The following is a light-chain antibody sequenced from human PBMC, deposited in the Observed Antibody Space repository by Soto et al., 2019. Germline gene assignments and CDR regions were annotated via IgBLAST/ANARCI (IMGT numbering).Light chain of an antibody. CDR1: SSDVGCYDR. J-gene: IGLJ3*02. CDR2: EVN. Sequence: QSALTQPASVSGSPGQSSAISCTGTSSDVGCYDRVSWYQQHPDKAPTLMIYEVNKRPSGVSSRVSGSKSGNTASLTISGLQAEDEADYYCCSSVGSPNWVFGGGTKVTVL. CDR3: CSSVGSPNWV. V-gene: IGLV2-23*02.